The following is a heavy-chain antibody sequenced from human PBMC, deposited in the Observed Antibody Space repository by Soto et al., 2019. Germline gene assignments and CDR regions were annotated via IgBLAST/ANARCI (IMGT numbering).Heavy chain of an antibody. Sequence: QVQLQQWGAGLLKPSETLSLTCAVYGGSFSGYYWSWIRQPPGKGLEWIGEINHSGSTNYNPSLKSRVTISVDTSKNQFSLKLSSVTAADTAVYYCARGGVAATNPLSYWGQGTLVTVSS. CDR1: GGSFSGYY. J-gene: IGHJ4*02. V-gene: IGHV4-34*01. D-gene: IGHD2-15*01. CDR3: ARGGVAATNPLSY. CDR2: INHSGST.